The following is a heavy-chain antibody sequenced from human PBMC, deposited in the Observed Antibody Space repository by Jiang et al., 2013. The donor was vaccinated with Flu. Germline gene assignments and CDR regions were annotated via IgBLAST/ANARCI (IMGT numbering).Heavy chain of an antibody. D-gene: IGHD1-1*01. Sequence: VRQATGQGLEWMGWMNPNSGNTGYAQKFQGRVTMTRNTSISTAYMELSSLRSEDTAVYYCARGRGSTGTTQDYWGQGTLVTVSS. J-gene: IGHJ4*02. CDR3: ARGRGSTGTTQDY. CDR2: MNPNSGNT. V-gene: IGHV1-8*01.